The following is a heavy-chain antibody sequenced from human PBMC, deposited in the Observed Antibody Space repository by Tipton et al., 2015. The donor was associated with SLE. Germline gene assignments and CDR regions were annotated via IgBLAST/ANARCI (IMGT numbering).Heavy chain of an antibody. CDR3: AREYSGYDYRTFDH. CDR2: IYHTGSA. D-gene: IGHD5-12*01. J-gene: IGHJ4*02. V-gene: IGHV4-38-2*02. CDR1: GYSISSGFY. Sequence: TLSLTCSVSGYSISSGFYWGLIRQPPGKGLEWIGTIYHTGSAYYNPSLKSRVTISVDTSKNQFSLKLRSVTAADTAVYYCAREYSGYDYRTFDHWGQGTLVTVSS.